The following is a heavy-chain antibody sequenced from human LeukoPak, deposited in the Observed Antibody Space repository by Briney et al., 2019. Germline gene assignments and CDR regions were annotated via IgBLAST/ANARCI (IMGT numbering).Heavy chain of an antibody. V-gene: IGHV3-48*01. Sequence: PGGSLRLSCAASGFTFSSYSMNWVRQAPGKGLEWVSYISSSSSTIYYADPVKDRFTISRDNAKNSLYLQMNSLRAEDTAVYYCAKDWVYWGQGTLVTVSS. CDR1: GFTFSSYS. D-gene: IGHD3-16*01. CDR2: ISSSSSTI. CDR3: AKDWVY. J-gene: IGHJ4*02.